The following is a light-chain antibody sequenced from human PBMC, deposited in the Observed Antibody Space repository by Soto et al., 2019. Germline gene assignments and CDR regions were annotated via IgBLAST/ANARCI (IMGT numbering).Light chain of an antibody. J-gene: IGKJ1*01. CDR3: QQYNNWPRT. CDR2: GAS. CDR1: PSVSNN. Sequence: IVLTQSPGTLSLSPGERVTLSCRASPSVSNNLAWYRQKPRQAPRLLIYGASTRATGIPARFSGSGSGTEFTLTINSLQSEDFAVYYCQQYNNWPRTFGQGTKADI. V-gene: IGKV3-15*01.